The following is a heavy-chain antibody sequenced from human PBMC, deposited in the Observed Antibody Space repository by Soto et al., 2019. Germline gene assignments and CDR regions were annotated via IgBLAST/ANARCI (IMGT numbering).Heavy chain of an antibody. CDR2: ITSDGTNT. V-gene: IGHV3-74*01. CDR3: ARDGGYGTPFDY. CDR1: GFTFSSYW. Sequence: LRLSCAASGFTFSSYWIHWVRQAPGKGLVTVSRITSDGTNTAYADSVKGRLTISRDNAKNMVYLQMNSLRAEDTAVYYCARDGGYGTPFDYWGQGTLVTVSS. J-gene: IGHJ4*02. D-gene: IGHD5-12*01.